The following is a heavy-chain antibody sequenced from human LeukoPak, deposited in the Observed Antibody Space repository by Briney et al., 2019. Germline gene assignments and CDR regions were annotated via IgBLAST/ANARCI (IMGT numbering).Heavy chain of an antibody. CDR3: ARDGIGSDYVRYFDS. CDR1: GYTFTSYG. Sequence: ASVKASCKTSGYTFTSYGISWVRHAPGQGLEWMGWISGYKGDTKYPQKLQGRVTMTTDTSSSTAYMELRSLRSDDTAVYYCARDGIGSDYVRYFDSWGQGTLVTVSS. J-gene: IGHJ4*02. V-gene: IGHV1-18*01. CDR2: ISGYKGDT. D-gene: IGHD3-10*02.